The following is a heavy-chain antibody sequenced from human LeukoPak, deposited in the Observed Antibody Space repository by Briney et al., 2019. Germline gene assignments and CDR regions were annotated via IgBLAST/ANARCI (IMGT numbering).Heavy chain of an antibody. D-gene: IGHD2-2*01. CDR3: ARGQVPAARGYNWFDP. V-gene: IGHV4-34*01. CDR1: GWSFNDYY. CDR2: INARGDT. J-gene: IGHJ5*02. Sequence: SETLSLTCAVYGWSFNDYYWNWIRQPPGKGPEWIGEINARGDTNYNPSLKSRVTISVDTSMKQFSLRLTSMIAADTALYYCARGQVPAARGYNWFDPWGQGTLVTVSS.